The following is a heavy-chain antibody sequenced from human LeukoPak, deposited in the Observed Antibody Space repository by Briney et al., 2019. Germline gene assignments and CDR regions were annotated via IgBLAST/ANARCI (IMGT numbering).Heavy chain of an antibody. CDR3: ASTPHRVWYYYYYMDV. Sequence: SETLSLTCTVSGGSISSYYWSWIRQPPGKGLEWIGYIYYSGSTNYNPSLKSRVTISVDTSKNQFSLKLSSVTAADTAVYYCASTPHRVWYYYYYMDVWGKGTTVTVSS. D-gene: IGHD6-13*01. J-gene: IGHJ6*03. V-gene: IGHV4-59*12. CDR1: GGSISSYY. CDR2: IYYSGST.